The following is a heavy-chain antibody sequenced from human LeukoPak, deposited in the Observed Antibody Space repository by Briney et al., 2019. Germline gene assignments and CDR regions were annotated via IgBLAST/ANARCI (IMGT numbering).Heavy chain of an antibody. J-gene: IGHJ6*02. D-gene: IGHD6-19*01. Sequence: PSETLSLTCAVYGGSFSGYYWSWIRQPPGKGLEWIGEINHSGSTNYNPSLKSRVTISVDTSKNQFSLKLGSVTAADTAVYYCARDLGYSSYYYYGMDVWGQGTTVTVSS. CDR2: INHSGST. V-gene: IGHV4-34*01. CDR1: GGSFSGYY. CDR3: ARDLGYSSYYYYGMDV.